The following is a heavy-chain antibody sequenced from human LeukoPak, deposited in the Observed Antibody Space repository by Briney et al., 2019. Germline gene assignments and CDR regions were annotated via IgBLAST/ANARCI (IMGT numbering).Heavy chain of an antibody. CDR3: ARRVIPAADYFDY. V-gene: IGHV3-72*01. CDR1: GFSFSDQY. D-gene: IGHD2-2*01. Sequence: GGSLRLSCAASGFSFSDQYMDWVRQAPGKGLEWVGRIRNKASGYTTEYAVSVKGRFTISRDDSKNSLYLQMNSLKTEDTAVYYCARRVIPAADYFDYWGQGTLVTVSS. J-gene: IGHJ4*02. CDR2: IRNKASGYTT.